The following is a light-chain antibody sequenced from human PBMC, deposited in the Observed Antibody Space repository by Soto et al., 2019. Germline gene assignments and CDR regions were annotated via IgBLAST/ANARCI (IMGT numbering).Light chain of an antibody. CDR2: DVS. CDR3: SSIATDLVV. J-gene: IGLJ1*01. Sequence: QSVLTQPASVSGSPGQAITISCAGTSRDIGAHNSVSWHQQHPGEAPKLIIFDVSSRPSGVSNRFSGSKSGNTASLTISGLQAEDEAVYYCSSIATDLVVFVTGTKVTVL. V-gene: IGLV2-14*03. CDR1: SRDIGAHNS.